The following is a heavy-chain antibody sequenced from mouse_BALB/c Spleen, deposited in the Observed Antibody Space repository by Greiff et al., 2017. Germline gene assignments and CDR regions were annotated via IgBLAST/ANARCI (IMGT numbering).Heavy chain of an antibody. V-gene: IGHV14-3*02. J-gene: IGHJ3*01. CDR2: IDPANGNT. D-gene: IGHD2-3*01. CDR1: GFNIKDTY. Sequence: DVKLQESGAELVKPGASVKLSCTASGFNIKDTYMHWVKQRPEQGLEWIGRIDPANGNTKYDPKFQGKATITADTSSNTAYLQLSSLTSEDTAVYYCASIYDGYYVRFAYWGQGTLVTVSA. CDR3: ASIYDGYYVRFAY.